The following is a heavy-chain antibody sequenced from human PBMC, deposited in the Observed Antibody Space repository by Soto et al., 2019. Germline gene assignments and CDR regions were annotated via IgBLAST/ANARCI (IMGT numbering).Heavy chain of an antibody. CDR3: ARGLGSSWFFL. CDR1: GCTFSDYA. J-gene: IGHJ5*02. D-gene: IGHD6-13*01. Sequence: PGVPLRLSWAGAGCTFSDYAMTWVRQAPGKGLEWLSYIDFDSSPIRYADSVMGRFTVSRDNAKDSLYLQMNSLRPEDTAIYYCARGLGSSWFFLWGPGTLVTVSS. CDR2: IDFDSSPI. V-gene: IGHV3-48*01.